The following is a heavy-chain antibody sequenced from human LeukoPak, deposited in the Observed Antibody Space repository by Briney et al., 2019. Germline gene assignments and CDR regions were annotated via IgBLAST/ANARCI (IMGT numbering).Heavy chain of an antibody. Sequence: ASVKVSCKASGGTFSSYAISWVRQAPGQGLEWMGIINPSGGSTSYAQKFQGRVTMTRDTSTSTVYMELSSLRSEDTAVYYCARESITTSDEEGWFDPWGQGTLVTVSP. CDR3: ARESITTSDEEGWFDP. D-gene: IGHD3-3*01. V-gene: IGHV1-46*01. CDR2: INPSGGST. J-gene: IGHJ5*02. CDR1: GGTFSSYA.